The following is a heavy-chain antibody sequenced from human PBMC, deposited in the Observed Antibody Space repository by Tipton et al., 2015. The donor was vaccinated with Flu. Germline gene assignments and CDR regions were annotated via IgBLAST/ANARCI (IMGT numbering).Heavy chain of an antibody. CDR3: ARAYCSGGSCSYVDY. V-gene: IGHV4-38-2*01. Sequence: LRLSCAVSGYSISSGYYWGWIRQPPGKGLEWIGSIYHSGSTYYNPSLKSRVTISVDTSKNQFSLKLSSVTAADTAVYYCARAYCSGGSCSYVDYWGQGTLVTVSS. CDR2: IYHSGST. CDR1: GYSISSGYY. D-gene: IGHD2-15*01. J-gene: IGHJ4*02.